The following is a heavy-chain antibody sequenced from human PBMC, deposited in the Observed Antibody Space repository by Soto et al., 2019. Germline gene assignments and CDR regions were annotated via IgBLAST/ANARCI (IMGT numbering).Heavy chain of an antibody. D-gene: IGHD5-12*01. V-gene: IGHV1-2*02. CDR2: INPNTGGT. Sequence: QVQLVQSGAEVKKPGASVKVSCKASGYTFSGYYMYWVRQAPGQGLEWMGWINPNTGGTNYGQKFQGRVTMTRDTSISTAYMELSRLRSDDTAVYYCVRDGEWLQRYYYYYNGMDVWGQGTTVTVSS. J-gene: IGHJ6*02. CDR1: GYTFSGYY. CDR3: VRDGEWLQRYYYYYNGMDV.